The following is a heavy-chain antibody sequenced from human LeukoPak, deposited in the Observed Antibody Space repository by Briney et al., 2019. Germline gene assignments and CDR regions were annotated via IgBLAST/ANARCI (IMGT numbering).Heavy chain of an antibody. CDR1: GGSISSGGYY. CDR2: IYNSEST. Sequence: PSQTLSLTCTVSGGSISSGGYYWSWIRQHPGKGLEWIGYIYNSESTYYNPPLKSRVTISVDTSKNQFSLKLSSVTAADTAVYYCAREIYVVREIVIPSYCDYWGQGTLVTVSS. D-gene: IGHD3-10*01. CDR3: AREIYVVREIVIPSYCDY. V-gene: IGHV4-31*03. J-gene: IGHJ4*02.